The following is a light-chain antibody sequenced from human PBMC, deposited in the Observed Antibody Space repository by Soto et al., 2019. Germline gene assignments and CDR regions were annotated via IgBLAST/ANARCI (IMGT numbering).Light chain of an antibody. Sequence: QSVLTQPPSVSAAPGQRVTISCSGSSSNIGGNSVSWYQQLPGTAPKLLIYDDDKRPSGIPDRFSGSKSGTSATLGITGFQTGDEADYCAAWDDDLNGLVFGGGTKVTVL. J-gene: IGLJ3*02. CDR1: SSNIGGNS. CDR3: AAWDDDLNGLV. CDR2: DDD. V-gene: IGLV1-51*01.